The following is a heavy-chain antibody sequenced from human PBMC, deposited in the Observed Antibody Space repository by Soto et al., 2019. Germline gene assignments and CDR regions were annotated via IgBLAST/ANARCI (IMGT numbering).Heavy chain of an antibody. V-gene: IGHV1-24*01. CDR1: VYTHTELS. CDR2: FDPEDGET. Sequence: GASVKVSCKVSVYTHTELSIHWVRQAPGKGLEWMGGFDPEDGETVYAQKFQGRVTMTEDTSTDTAYMELSSLRSEDTAVYYCTTGQRPIRFLEWLSRYYFDFWGQGTLVTVSS. J-gene: IGHJ4*02. D-gene: IGHD3-3*01. CDR3: TTGQRPIRFLEWLSRYYFDF.